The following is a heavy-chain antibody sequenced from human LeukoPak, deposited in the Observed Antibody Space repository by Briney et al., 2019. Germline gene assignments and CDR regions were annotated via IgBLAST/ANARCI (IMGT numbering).Heavy chain of an antibody. CDR2: VGTGGDT. CDR3: ARRPAAAGIDAFDI. D-gene: IGHD6-13*01. J-gene: IGHJ3*02. Sequence: GGSLRLSCSASGFSFRNYDMHWVRQPTGKGLEWVSAVGTGGDTYYAGSVKGRFTVVRENAKNTLYLQMSSLRAGDTAMYYCARRPAAAGIDAFDIWGQGTMVTVSS. V-gene: IGHV3-13*01. CDR1: GFSFRNYD.